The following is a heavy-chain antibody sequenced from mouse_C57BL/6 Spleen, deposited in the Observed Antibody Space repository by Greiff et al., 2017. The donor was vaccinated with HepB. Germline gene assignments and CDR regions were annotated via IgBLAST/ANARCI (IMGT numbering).Heavy chain of an antibody. CDR1: GYTFISYL. J-gene: IGHJ4*01. V-gene: IGHV1-59*01. D-gene: IGHD2-4*01. CDR2: IDPSDSYT. CDR3: ARSPDYGAMDY. Sequence: QVQLQQPGAELVRPGTSVKLSCKASGYTFISYLMHWVKQRPGQGLEWIGVIDPSDSYTNYNQKFKGKATLTVDTSSSTAYMQLSSLTSEDSAVYYCARSPDYGAMDYWGQGTSVTVSS.